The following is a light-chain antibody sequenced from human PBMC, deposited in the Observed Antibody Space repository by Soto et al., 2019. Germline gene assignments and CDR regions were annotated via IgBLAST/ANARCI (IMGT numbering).Light chain of an antibody. CDR3: QSYDSSRKV. Sequence: QSVLTQPPSVSGAPGQRVTISCTGSSSNIGAGYDVHWYQQLPGTAPKLLIYGNSNRPSGVPDRFSGSKSGTSASLAITGLQAEDEADYYCQSYDSSRKVFGGGTKRTVL. V-gene: IGLV1-40*01. CDR2: GNS. CDR1: SSNIGAGYD. J-gene: IGLJ3*02.